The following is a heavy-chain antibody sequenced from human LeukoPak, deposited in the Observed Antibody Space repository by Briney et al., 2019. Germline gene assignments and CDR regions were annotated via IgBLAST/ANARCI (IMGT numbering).Heavy chain of an antibody. CDR1: GFTFSNSA. D-gene: IGHD3-3*01. J-gene: IGHJ4*02. Sequence: PGGSLRLSCTASGFTFSNSAMNWVRQTPGKGLEWVSVISGSGSTYYADSVRGRFTVSRDNSKHTMSLQMNTLRAEDTAVYYCARGITAFGVPGATYYFDYWGQGTLVTVSS. CDR3: ARGITAFGVPGATYYFDY. V-gene: IGHV3-23*01. CDR2: ISGSGST.